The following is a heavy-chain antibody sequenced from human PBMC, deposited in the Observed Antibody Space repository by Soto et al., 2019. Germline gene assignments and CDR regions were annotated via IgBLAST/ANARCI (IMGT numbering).Heavy chain of an antibody. CDR3: ARDSYGSGSSPSYYYGIDV. Sequence: GGLRLSCAASGFTFSSYEMNWVRQAPGKGLEWVSYISSSGSTIYYADSVKGRFTISRDNAKNSLYLQMNSLRAEDTAVYYCARDSYGSGSSPSYYYGIDVWGQGTTVTGSS. CDR1: GFTFSSYE. D-gene: IGHD3-10*01. CDR2: ISSSGSTI. J-gene: IGHJ6*02. V-gene: IGHV3-48*03.